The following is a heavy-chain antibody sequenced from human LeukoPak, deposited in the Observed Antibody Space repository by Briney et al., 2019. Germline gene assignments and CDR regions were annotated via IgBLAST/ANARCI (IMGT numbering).Heavy chain of an antibody. CDR2: ISYDGSNK. D-gene: IGHD1-26*01. CDR1: GFTFSSYG. J-gene: IGHJ4*02. Sequence: GGSLRLSCAASGFTFSSYGMHWVRQAPGKGLEWVAVISYDGSNKYYADSVKGRFTISRDNSKNTLYLQMNSLRAEDTAVYYCARDPHPLVGAAGADYWGQGTLVTVSS. CDR3: ARDPHPLVGAAGADY. V-gene: IGHV3-30*03.